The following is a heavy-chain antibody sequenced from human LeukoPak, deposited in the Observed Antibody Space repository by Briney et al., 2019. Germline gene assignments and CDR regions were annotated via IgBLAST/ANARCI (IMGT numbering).Heavy chain of an antibody. CDR3: ARDPPAAAINTYA. D-gene: IGHD6-13*01. V-gene: IGHV3-66*01. Sequence: GGSLRLSCAASGVTVSNNYMNWVRQAPGKGLEGVSLIFSNGDTHYADSVKGRFTISRDSSKNTLYLQMNSLRAEDTAIYYCARDPPAAAINTYAWGQGTLVTVSS. J-gene: IGHJ5*02. CDR2: IFSNGDT. CDR1: GVTVSNNY.